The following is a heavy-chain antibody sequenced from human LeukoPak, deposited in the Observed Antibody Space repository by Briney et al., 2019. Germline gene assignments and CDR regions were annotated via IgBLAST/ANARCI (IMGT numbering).Heavy chain of an antibody. CDR1: GFTFSDHY. CDR2: ARNKANSYTT. V-gene: IGHV3-72*01. CDR3: AGQNSGTKVSFDY. Sequence: QPGGSLRLSCAASGFTFSDHYMDWVRQAPGKGLEWVGRARNKANSYTTEYAASVKGRFTISRDESKNSLYLQMNSLKTEDTGVYYCAGQNSGTKVSFDYWGQGTLVTVSS. J-gene: IGHJ4*02. D-gene: IGHD5-12*01.